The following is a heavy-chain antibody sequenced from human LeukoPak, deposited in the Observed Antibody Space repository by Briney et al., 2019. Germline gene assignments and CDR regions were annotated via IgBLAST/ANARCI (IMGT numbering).Heavy chain of an antibody. CDR3: ARGFVAAPGRYYFDS. J-gene: IGHJ4*02. CDR2: VSSSSSYI. D-gene: IGHD6-13*01. CDR1: GFTFTSYS. Sequence: GGSLRLSCVGSGFTFTSYSMNWVRQAPGKGLEWVSCVSSSSSYIYYADSVKGRFTISRDNAKNSLYLQMNSLRAEDTAVYYCARGFVAAPGRYYFDSWGQGTLVTVSS. V-gene: IGHV3-21*01.